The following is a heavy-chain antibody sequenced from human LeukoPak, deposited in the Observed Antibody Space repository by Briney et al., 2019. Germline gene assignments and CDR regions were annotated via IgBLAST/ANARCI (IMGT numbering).Heavy chain of an antibody. CDR3: ALQWRGAFDI. J-gene: IGHJ3*02. V-gene: IGHV3-7*01. Sequence: GGSLRLSCAASGFTSISYWISWVRQAPAKGLEWVVNIKQDGSEKYYVDSVKGRFTISRDNAKNSLYLQMNNLRAEETAVYYCALQWRGAFDIWGQGTMVTVSS. D-gene: IGHD6-19*01. CDR1: GFTSISYW. CDR2: IKQDGSEK.